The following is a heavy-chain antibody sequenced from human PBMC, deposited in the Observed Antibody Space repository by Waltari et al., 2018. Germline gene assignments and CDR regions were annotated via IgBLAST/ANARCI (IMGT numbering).Heavy chain of an antibody. CDR2: INAGNGNT. D-gene: IGHD2-15*01. Sequence: QVQLVQSGAEVKKPGASVKVSCKASGYTFTSYAMHWVRQAPGQRLEWMGWINAGNGNTKYSQKFQGRVTITADESTSTAYMELSSLRSEDTAVYYCARGTDGGFPLGFDYWGQGTLVTVSS. J-gene: IGHJ4*02. V-gene: IGHV1-3*01. CDR3: ARGTDGGFPLGFDY. CDR1: GYTFTSYA.